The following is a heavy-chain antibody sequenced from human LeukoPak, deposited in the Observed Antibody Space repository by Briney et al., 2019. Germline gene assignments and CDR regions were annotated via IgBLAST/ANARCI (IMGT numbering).Heavy chain of an antibody. CDR3: AKESPIVVVVPAVNAFDI. CDR1: GFTFSSYG. Sequence: PGGSLRLSCAASGFTFSSYGMHWVRQAPGKGLEWVAFIRYDGSNKYYADSVKGRFTISRDNSKNTLYLQMNSLRAEDTAVYYCAKESPIVVVVPAVNAFDIWGQGTMVTVSS. V-gene: IGHV3-30*02. D-gene: IGHD2-2*01. J-gene: IGHJ3*02. CDR2: IRYDGSNK.